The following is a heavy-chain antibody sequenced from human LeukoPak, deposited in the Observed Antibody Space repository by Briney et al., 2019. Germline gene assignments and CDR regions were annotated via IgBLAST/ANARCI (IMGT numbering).Heavy chain of an antibody. Sequence: PGGSLRLSCAASGFIFSDYYMSWIRQAPGKGLEWVSAISGSGGSTYYADSVKGRFTISRDNSKNTLYLQMNSLRAEDTAVYYCAKSPGGDPTFFDYWGQGTLVTVSS. CDR1: GFIFSDYY. J-gene: IGHJ4*02. CDR3: AKSPGGDPTFFDY. V-gene: IGHV3-23*01. D-gene: IGHD3-16*01. CDR2: ISGSGGST.